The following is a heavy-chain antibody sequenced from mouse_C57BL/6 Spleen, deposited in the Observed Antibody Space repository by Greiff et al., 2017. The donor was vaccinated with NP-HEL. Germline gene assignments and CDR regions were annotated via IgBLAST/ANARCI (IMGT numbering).Heavy chain of an antibody. J-gene: IGHJ2*01. CDR3: ARNYGSSFFDY. CDR2: INPSTGGT. Sequence: EVQLQQSGPELVKPGASVKISCKASGYSFTGYYMNWVKQSSEKSLEWIGEINPSTGGTSYNQKFKGKATLTVDKSSSTAYMQLKSLTSEDSAVYYCARNYGSSFFDYWGQGTTLTVSS. D-gene: IGHD1-1*01. V-gene: IGHV1-43*01. CDR1: GYSFTGYY.